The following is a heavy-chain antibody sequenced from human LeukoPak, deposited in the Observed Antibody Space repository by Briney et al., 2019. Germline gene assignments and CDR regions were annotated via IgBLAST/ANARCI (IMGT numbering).Heavy chain of an antibody. V-gene: IGHV1-8*03. Sequence: GASVKVSCKASGGTFSSYDINWVRQATGQGLEWMGWMNPNSANTGYAQKFQGRVTITRNSSISTAYMELSSLRAEDTAVYYCARRRTNYYDSSGHLDYWGQGTLVTVSS. D-gene: IGHD3-22*01. CDR1: GGTFSSYD. CDR2: MNPNSANT. CDR3: ARRRTNYYDSSGHLDY. J-gene: IGHJ4*02.